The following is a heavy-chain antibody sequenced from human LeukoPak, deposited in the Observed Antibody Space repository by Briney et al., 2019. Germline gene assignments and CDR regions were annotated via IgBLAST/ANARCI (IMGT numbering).Heavy chain of an antibody. CDR3: AREVTSGYYYDSSGYIDY. Sequence: ASVKVSCKASGGTFSSYAISWVRQAPGQGLEWMGRIIPIFGIANYAQKFQGRVTITADKSTSTAYMELSSLRSEDTAVYYCAREVTSGYYYDSSGYIDYWGQGTLVTVSS. V-gene: IGHV1-69*04. D-gene: IGHD3-22*01. J-gene: IGHJ4*02. CDR1: GGTFSSYA. CDR2: IIPIFGIA.